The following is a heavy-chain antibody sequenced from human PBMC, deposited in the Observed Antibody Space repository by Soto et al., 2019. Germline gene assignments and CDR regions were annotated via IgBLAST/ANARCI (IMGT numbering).Heavy chain of an antibody. Sequence: QLHLVQSGAVVKKPGASVTVSCSASGYPVTAYYMHWVRQAPGRGLEWMGGINPATGAAKYTQKFQGRVTMPRDTSTSTVFMELSGLTSEDTAVFYCARGGGVGVAGSAAFDMWGQGTLVTVSS. J-gene: IGHJ3*02. V-gene: IGHV1-2*02. CDR3: ARGGGVGVAGSAAFDM. CDR1: GYPVTAYY. D-gene: IGHD3-3*01. CDR2: INPATGAA.